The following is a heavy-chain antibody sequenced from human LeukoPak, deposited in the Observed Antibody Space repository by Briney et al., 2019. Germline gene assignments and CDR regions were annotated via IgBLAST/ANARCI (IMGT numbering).Heavy chain of an antibody. V-gene: IGHV4-4*02. J-gene: IGHJ5*02. CDR1: CGSISSSNW. CDR2: IYHSGST. Sequence: SGTLSLTCAVSCGSISSSNWWSGVRPPPRKGLEWIGEIYHSGSTNYTPSLKSRFTISVDKSKNQFYLKLSSVSAADTAVYYCARDGDDYGDTNWFDPWGQGTLVTVSS. CDR3: ARDGDDYGDTNWFDP. D-gene: IGHD4-17*01.